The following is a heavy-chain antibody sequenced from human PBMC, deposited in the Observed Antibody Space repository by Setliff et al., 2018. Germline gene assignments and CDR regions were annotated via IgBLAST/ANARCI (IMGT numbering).Heavy chain of an antibody. CDR2: IYYSGST. CDR1: GGSISSSSYY. Sequence: SETLSLTCTVSGGSISSSSYYWGWIRQPPGKGLEWIGSIYYSGSTYYNPSLKSRVTISVDTSKNKFSLKLSSVTAADTAVYYCARVSMYSSSWYYYYYGMDVWGQGTTVTVSS. V-gene: IGHV4-39*07. CDR3: ARVSMYSSSWYYYYYGMDV. D-gene: IGHD6-13*01. J-gene: IGHJ6*02.